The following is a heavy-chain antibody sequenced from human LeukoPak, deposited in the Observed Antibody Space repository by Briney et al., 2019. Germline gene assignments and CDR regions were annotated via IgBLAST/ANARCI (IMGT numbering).Heavy chain of an antibody. J-gene: IGHJ4*02. CDR2: IKEDGSEK. Sequence: GGSLRLSCAGSGFTFSTHWMSGVRQAPGKGLEWVANIKEDGSEKDYVDSVKGRFTISRDNAKNSLYLQMNSLRADDTAVYYCAIGGSSWSEMDYWGQGTLVTVSS. D-gene: IGHD6-13*01. CDR3: AIGGSSWSEMDY. CDR1: GFTFSTHW. V-gene: IGHV3-7*03.